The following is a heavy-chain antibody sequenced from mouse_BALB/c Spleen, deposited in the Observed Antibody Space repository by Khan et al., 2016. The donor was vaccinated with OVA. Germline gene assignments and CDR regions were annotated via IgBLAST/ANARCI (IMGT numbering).Heavy chain of an antibody. CDR2: IWSDGAS. D-gene: IGHD2-1*01. CDR1: GFSLTTYG. CDR3: ARGNFYAMDY. J-gene: IGHJ4*01. V-gene: IGHV2-6*02. Sequence: QVQLQQSGPGLVAPSQSLSITCTVSGFSLTTYGIHWVRQPPGKGLEWLIVIWSDGASTYNSALKSRLSIRKTNSKSQVFLKMNSLQTDDTAMYYCARGNFYAMDYWGQGTSVTVSS.